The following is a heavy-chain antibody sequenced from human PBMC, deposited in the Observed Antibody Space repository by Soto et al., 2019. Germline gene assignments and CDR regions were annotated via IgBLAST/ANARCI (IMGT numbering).Heavy chain of an antibody. CDR2: IYKSATT. D-gene: IGHD2-15*01. J-gene: IGHJ5*01. Sequence: SETLSLICSVSGDSISTVDYFWAWIRQPPGQTLEYIGYIYKSATTYYNPSFESRVAISLDTSRSQFSLTVTSVTAGDTAVYFCARGRYCLTGSCFPNWFDSWGRGTLVTVSS. CDR1: GDSISTVDYF. CDR3: ARGRYCLTGSCFPNWFDS. V-gene: IGHV4-30-4*01.